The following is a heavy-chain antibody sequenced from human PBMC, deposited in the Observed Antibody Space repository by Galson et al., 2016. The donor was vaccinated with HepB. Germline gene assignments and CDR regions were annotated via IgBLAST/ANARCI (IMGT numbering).Heavy chain of an antibody. D-gene: IGHD3-22*01. Sequence: SLRLSCAASGFIFSSYSMNWVRQAPGKGLEWVSYITSSSSAKYYADSVKGRSTITRDNAKNSMYLQMNSLRDEDTALYFCARLDWNYYDLGRPFDYWGRGTLVTVSS. CDR3: ARLDWNYYDLGRPFDY. CDR1: GFIFSSYS. CDR2: ITSSSSAK. J-gene: IGHJ4*02. V-gene: IGHV3-48*02.